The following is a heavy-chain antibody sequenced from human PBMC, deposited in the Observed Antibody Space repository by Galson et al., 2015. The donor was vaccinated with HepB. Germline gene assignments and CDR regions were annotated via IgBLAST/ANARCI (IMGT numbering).Heavy chain of an antibody. CDR1: GDTFSSYT. J-gene: IGHJ4*02. CDR3: ARAADKYFHDNSYYSHVDY. V-gene: IGHV1-69*13. D-gene: IGHD3-10*01. Sequence: SVKVSCKASGDTFSSYTISWVRQAPGQGLEWMGGIIPVLGTANYAQKFQGRVTISADEYTSTAYMELTSLKFEDTAVYYCARAADKYFHDNSYYSHVDYWGQGTLVTVSS. CDR2: IIPVLGTA.